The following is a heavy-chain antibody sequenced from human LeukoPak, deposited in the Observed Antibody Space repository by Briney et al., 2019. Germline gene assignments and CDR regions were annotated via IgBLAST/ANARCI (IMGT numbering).Heavy chain of an antibody. Sequence: SETVSLTCAVYGGSFSGYYWSWIRQPPGKGLEWIGEINHSGSTNYNPSLKSRVTISVDTSKNQFSLKLSSVTAADTAVYYCASGFYGDPFDYWGQGTLVTVSS. J-gene: IGHJ4*02. D-gene: IGHD4-17*01. V-gene: IGHV4-34*01. CDR2: INHSGST. CDR1: GGSFSGYY. CDR3: ASGFYGDPFDY.